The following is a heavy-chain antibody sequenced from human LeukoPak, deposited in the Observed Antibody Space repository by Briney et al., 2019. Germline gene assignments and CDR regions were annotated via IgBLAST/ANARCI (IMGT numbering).Heavy chain of an antibody. Sequence: SETPSLTCTVSGGSISSGSYYWSWIRQPAWKGLEWIGRIYTSGSTNYNPSLKSRVTISVDTSKNQFSLKLSSVTAADTAVYYCASGLVGATTDYWGQGTLVTVSS. CDR3: ASGLVGATTDY. D-gene: IGHD1-26*01. CDR1: GGSISSGSYY. J-gene: IGHJ4*02. CDR2: IYTSGST. V-gene: IGHV4-61*02.